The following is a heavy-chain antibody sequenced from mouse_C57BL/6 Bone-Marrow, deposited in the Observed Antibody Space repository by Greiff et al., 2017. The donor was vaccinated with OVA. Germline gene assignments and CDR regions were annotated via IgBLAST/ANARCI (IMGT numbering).Heavy chain of an antibody. J-gene: IGHJ2*01. D-gene: IGHD2-2*01. V-gene: IGHV1-82*01. CDR2: IYPGDGDT. CDR3: ARHEDGYDASYFDN. Sequence: QVQLQQSGPELVKPGASVKISCKASGYAFSSSWMNWVKQRPGKGLEWIGRIYPGDGDTNYNGKFKGTAPLTADKSSSTAYMQLSSLTSEDSAVYFCARHEDGYDASYFDNWGQGTTLTVSS. CDR1: GYAFSSSW.